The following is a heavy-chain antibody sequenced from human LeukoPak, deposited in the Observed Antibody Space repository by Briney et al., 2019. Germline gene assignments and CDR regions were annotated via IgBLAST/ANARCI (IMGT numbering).Heavy chain of an antibody. V-gene: IGHV4-59*08. CDR3: ARYSSVGVIPYYYYGMDV. CDR1: GGSISSYY. Sequence: SETLSLTCTVSGGSISSYYWSWIRQPPGKGLEWIGYIYYSGSTNYNPSLKSRVTISVDTSKNQFSLKLSSVTAADTAVYYCARYSSVGVIPYYYYGMDVWGQGTTVTVSS. J-gene: IGHJ6*02. D-gene: IGHD2-21*01. CDR2: IYYSGST.